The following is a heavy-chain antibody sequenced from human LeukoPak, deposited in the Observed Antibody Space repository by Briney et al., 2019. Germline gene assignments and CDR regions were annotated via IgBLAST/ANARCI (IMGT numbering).Heavy chain of an antibody. D-gene: IGHD5-24*01. J-gene: IGHJ3*02. V-gene: IGHV4-38-2*02. CDR3: ARDGEMSTGYAFDI. Sequence: SETLSLTCTVSGYSISSGYYWGWIRQPPGKGLEWIGSIYHSGSTYYNPSLKSRVTISVDTSKNQFSLKLSSVTAADTAVYYCARDGEMSTGYAFDIWGQGTMVTVSS. CDR2: IYHSGST. CDR1: GYSISSGYY.